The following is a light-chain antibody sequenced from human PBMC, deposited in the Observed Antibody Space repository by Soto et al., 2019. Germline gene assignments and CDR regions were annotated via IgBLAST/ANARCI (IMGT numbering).Light chain of an antibody. CDR3: CSYAGSSTV. V-gene: IGLV2-23*03. CDR2: EGS. Sequence: QSALTQPASVSGSPGQSITISCTGTSSDVGSYNLVSCYQQHPGKAPKLMIYEGSKRPSGVSNRFSGSKSGNTASLTISGLQAEDEADYYCCSYAGSSTVFGTGTKLTVL. CDR1: SSDVGSYNL. J-gene: IGLJ1*01.